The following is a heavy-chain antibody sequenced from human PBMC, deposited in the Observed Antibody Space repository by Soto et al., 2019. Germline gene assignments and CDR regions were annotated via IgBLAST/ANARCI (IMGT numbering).Heavy chain of an antibody. J-gene: IGHJ3*02. CDR2: IYWDDDK. Sequence: QITLKESGPTLVKATQTLTLTCTFSGFSLSTSGVGVGWIRQPPGKTLEWLALIYWDDDKRYSPSLKSRLTTTQHTSKDQVVLTTTNMDPVDPATYYGAHRLRLAAAVAFDIWGQGTMVTVSS. CDR1: GFSLSTSGVG. V-gene: IGHV2-5*02. D-gene: IGHD6-13*01. CDR3: AHRLRLAAAVAFDI.